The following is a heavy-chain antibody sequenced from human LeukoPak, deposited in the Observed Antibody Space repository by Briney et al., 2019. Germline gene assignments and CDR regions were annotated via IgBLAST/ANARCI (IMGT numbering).Heavy chain of an antibody. CDR3: ASYRTTSTIRNY. CDR1: GYTFTGYY. CDR2: INPNSGGT. V-gene: IGHV1-2*02. J-gene: IGHJ4*02. Sequence: VKVSCKASGYTFTGYYMHWVRQAPGQXLEWMGWINPNSGGTNYAQKFQGRVTMTRDTSISTAYMELSRLRSDDTAVYYCASYRTTSTIRNYWGQGTLVTVSS. D-gene: IGHD2/OR15-2a*01.